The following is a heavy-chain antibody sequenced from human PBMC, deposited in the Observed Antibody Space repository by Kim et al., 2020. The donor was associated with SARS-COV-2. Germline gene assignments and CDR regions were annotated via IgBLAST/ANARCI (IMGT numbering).Heavy chain of an antibody. D-gene: IGHD3-3*01. CDR3: ARYDF. CDR2: HSGSS. J-gene: IGHJ4*02. Sequence: HSGSSNYHPSLQSRVTISADTSNNQFSLKMNAVTAADTAIYYCARYDFWSRGALVTVSS. V-gene: IGHV4-34*01.